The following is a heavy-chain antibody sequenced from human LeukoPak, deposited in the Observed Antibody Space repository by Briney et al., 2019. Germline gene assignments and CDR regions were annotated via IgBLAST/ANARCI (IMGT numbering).Heavy chain of an antibody. Sequence: GESLQISCQGSGYSFTNYWIGWVRQMPGKGLEWMGIIYPGDSDTRYSPSFQGQVTFSADKSISTAYLQWSSLKASDTAMYYCARSITHPSRDYYYYGMDVWGQGTTVTVSS. CDR3: ARSITHPSRDYYYYGMDV. V-gene: IGHV5-51*01. CDR1: GYSFTNYW. J-gene: IGHJ6*02. CDR2: IYPGDSDT. D-gene: IGHD3-10*01.